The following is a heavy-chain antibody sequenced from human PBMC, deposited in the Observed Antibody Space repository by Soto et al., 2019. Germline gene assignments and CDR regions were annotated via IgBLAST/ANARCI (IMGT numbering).Heavy chain of an antibody. D-gene: IGHD3-10*01. CDR1: GGSISSYY. J-gene: IGHJ3*02. CDR3: ARRYGSFFDI. CDR2: IYYSGST. Sequence: PSETLSLTCTVSGGSISSYYWRWIRQPPGKGLEWIGYIYYSGSTNYNPSLKSRVTISVDTSKNQFSLKLSSVTAADTAVYYCARRYGSFFDIWGQGTMVTVSS. V-gene: IGHV4-59*08.